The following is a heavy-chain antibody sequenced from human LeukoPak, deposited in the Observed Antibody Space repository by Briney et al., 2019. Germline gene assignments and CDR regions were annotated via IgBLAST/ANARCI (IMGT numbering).Heavy chain of an antibody. J-gene: IGHJ6*02. CDR3: ARLDIVVVPAASGGYYYGMDV. D-gene: IGHD2-2*03. CDR2: ISGRSDSI. V-gene: IGHV3-23*01. CDR1: GFTFSSYT. Sequence: GGSLRLSCAASGFTFSSYTMSWVRQAPGKGLERVSGISGRSDSIYYADSVEGRFTISRDYSKSTVDLQMNSLRAEDTAVYYCARLDIVVVPAASGGYYYGMDVWGQGTTVTVSS.